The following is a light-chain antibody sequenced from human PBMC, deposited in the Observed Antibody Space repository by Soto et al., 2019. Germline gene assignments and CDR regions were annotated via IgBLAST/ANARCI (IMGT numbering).Light chain of an antibody. CDR3: QHYNSYSPA. V-gene: IGKV1-5*03. CDR2: EAS. J-gene: IGKJ1*01. CDR1: QSINNW. Sequence: DIQMTQSPSTLSASVGDRVTITCRASQSINNWLAWYQQKPGKAPKLLLYEASGLESGVPSRFSGSGSGTEFTLTVSSLQPNDFATYYCQHYNSYSPAFGQGTNVDIK.